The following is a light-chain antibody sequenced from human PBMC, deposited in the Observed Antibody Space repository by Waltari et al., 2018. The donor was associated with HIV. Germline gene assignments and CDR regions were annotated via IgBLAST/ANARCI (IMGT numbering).Light chain of an antibody. J-gene: IGKJ2*01. CDR2: AAS. CDR3: QQYGRSTT. Sequence: EIVLTQSPGTLSLSPGERATLSCRASQSVSSSYLAWYQHKPGQPPRLLIYAASTRATGIPDRFSGSGFGTDFTLTISRLEPEDFAVYYCQQYGRSTTFGQGTNLEIK. CDR1: QSVSSSY. V-gene: IGKV3-20*01.